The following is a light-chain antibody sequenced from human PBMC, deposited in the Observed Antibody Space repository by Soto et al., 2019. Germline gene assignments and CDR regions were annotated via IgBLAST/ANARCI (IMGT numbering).Light chain of an antibody. Sequence: EIVMTQSPATLSVSPGERATLSCRASQSVSRDLAWYQQKPGQAPRLLIYGASTRATGIPARFSGSGSGTEFTLTISSLQSEDFGVYSCQHYNDWPRTFGQGTKVDIK. CDR2: GAS. CDR3: QHYNDWPRT. CDR1: QSVSRD. J-gene: IGKJ1*01. V-gene: IGKV3-15*01.